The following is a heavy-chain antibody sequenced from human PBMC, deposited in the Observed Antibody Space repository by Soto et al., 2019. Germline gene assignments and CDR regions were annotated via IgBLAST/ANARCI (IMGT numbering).Heavy chain of an antibody. V-gene: IGHV3-30*18. J-gene: IGHJ4*02. CDR1: ASSLSSTG. CDR3: EKQLRGSGWYPLDS. Sequence: GGSRRLSGTPGASSLSSTGMHWVRHAQGRGMEWLAGSSFDGTQHFYRDSVKGRFTVSRDNSNNTLHLEMNSLRNEDTAVYYCEKQLRGSGWYPLDSWGQGTPVTVSS. CDR2: SSFDGTQH. D-gene: IGHD6-19*01.